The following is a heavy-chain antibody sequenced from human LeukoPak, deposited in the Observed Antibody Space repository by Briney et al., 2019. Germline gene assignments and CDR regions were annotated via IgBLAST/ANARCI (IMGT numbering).Heavy chain of an antibody. Sequence: ASVKVSCKASGYTFTSYGISWVRQAPGQGLEWMGWISAYNGNTNYAQKLQGRVTMTTDTSTSTAYMELRSLRPDDTAVYYCAREAGNCSSTSCYVYYYHMDVWGKGTTVTVSS. CDR3: AREAGNCSSTSCYVYYYHMDV. CDR2: ISAYNGNT. J-gene: IGHJ6*03. CDR1: GYTFTSYG. V-gene: IGHV1-18*01. D-gene: IGHD2-2*01.